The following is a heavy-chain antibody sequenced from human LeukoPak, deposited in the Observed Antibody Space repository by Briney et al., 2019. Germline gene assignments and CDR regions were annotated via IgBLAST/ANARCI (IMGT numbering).Heavy chain of an antibody. CDR3: AKALRFLEWLPFDP. D-gene: IGHD3-3*01. Sequence: PGRSLRLSCAASGFTFDDYAMHWVRQAPGKGLEWVSGISWNSGSIVYADSVKGRFTISRDNAKNSLYLQMNSLRAEDTALYYCAKALRFLEWLPFDPWGQGTLVTVSS. CDR2: ISWNSGSI. J-gene: IGHJ5*02. CDR1: GFTFDDYA. V-gene: IGHV3-9*01.